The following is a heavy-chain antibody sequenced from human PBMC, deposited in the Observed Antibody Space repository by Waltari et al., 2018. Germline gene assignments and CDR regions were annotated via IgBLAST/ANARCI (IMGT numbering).Heavy chain of an antibody. V-gene: IGHV3-23*03. D-gene: IGHD2-8*02. Sequence: EVQLLESGGGLVQPGGSLRLSCAASGFTFSSYAMSWVRQAPGKGLECVSVIYSGGSSTYYADSVKGRFTISRDNSKNTLYLQMNSLRAEDTAVYYCAKDGAGGAFDYWGQGTLVTVSS. J-gene: IGHJ4*02. CDR3: AKDGAGGAFDY. CDR1: GFTFSSYA. CDR2: IYSGGSST.